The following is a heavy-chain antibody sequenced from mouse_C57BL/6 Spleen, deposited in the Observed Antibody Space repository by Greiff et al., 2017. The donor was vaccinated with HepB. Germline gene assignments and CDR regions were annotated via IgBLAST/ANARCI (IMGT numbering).Heavy chain of an antibody. J-gene: IGHJ4*01. D-gene: IGHD2-3*01. CDR2: IDPETGGT. Sequence: VQLKESGAELVRPGASVTLSCKASGYTFTDYEMHWVKQTPVHGLEWIGAIDPETGGTAYNQKFKGKAILTADKSSSTAYMELRSLTSEDSAVYYCTRWRWSGAMDYWGQGTSVTVSS. V-gene: IGHV1-15*01. CDR3: TRWRWSGAMDY. CDR1: GYTFTDYE.